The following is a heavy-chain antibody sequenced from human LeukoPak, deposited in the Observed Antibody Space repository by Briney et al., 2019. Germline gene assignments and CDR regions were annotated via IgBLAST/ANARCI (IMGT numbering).Heavy chain of an antibody. CDR1: GGSFSGYY. CDR2: INHSGST. J-gene: IGHJ4*02. CDR3: ARGSRGSGGSCYRN. D-gene: IGHD2-15*01. V-gene: IGHV4-34*01. Sequence: PSETLSLTCAVYGGSFSGYYWSWIRQPPGKGLEWIGEINHSGSTNYNPSLKSRVTISVDTSKNQFSLKLSFVTAADTAVYYCARGSRGSGGSCYRNWGQGTLVTVSS.